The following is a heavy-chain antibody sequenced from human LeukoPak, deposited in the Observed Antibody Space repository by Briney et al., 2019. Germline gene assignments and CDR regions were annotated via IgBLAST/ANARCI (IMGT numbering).Heavy chain of an antibody. CDR1: GFTFSSYS. CDR2: ISSSSTHT. J-gene: IGHJ3*02. Sequence: GGSLRLSCAASGFTFSSYSMNWVRQAPGKGLEWVSSISSSSTHTYYAASVKGRFTISRDSAKNSLYLQMNSLRAEDTALFYCAREYCTGGTCYSDAFDMWGQGTMVTVSS. CDR3: AREYCTGGTCYSDAFDM. D-gene: IGHD2-15*01. V-gene: IGHV3-21*01.